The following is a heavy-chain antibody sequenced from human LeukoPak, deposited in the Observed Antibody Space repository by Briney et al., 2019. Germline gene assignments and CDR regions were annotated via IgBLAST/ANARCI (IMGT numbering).Heavy chain of an antibody. CDR2: MNPNSGNT. J-gene: IGHJ4*02. CDR1: GYTFTSYD. D-gene: IGHD3-22*01. V-gene: IGHV1-8*01. Sequence: ASVTVSCKASGYTFTSYDINWVRQATGQGLEWMGWMNPNSGNTGYAQKFQGRVTMTRNTSISTAYMELSSLRSEDTAVYYCARGCFWRGNYYDSSGLDYWGQGTLVTVSS. CDR3: ARGCFWRGNYYDSSGLDY.